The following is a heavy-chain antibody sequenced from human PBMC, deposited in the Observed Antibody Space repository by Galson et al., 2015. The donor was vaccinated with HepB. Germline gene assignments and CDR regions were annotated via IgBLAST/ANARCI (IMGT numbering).Heavy chain of an antibody. D-gene: IGHD3-22*01. CDR3: ARGAITMIDPNAFDI. V-gene: IGHV1-2*06. Sequence: SVKVSCKASGYTFTGYYMHWVRQAPGQGLEWMGRINPNSGGTNYAQKFQGRVTMTRDTSISTAYMELSRLRSDDTAVYYCARGAITMIDPNAFDIWGQGTMVTVSS. J-gene: IGHJ3*02. CDR2: INPNSGGT. CDR1: GYTFTGYY.